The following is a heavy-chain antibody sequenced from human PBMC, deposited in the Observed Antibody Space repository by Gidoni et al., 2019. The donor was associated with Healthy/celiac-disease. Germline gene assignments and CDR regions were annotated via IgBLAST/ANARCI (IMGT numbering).Heavy chain of an antibody. J-gene: IGHJ6*02. D-gene: IGHD4-17*01. CDR1: GFTFSDYY. CDR3: ARDSTTALSNYYYYGMDV. V-gene: IGHV3-11*01. CDR2: ISRSGSTI. Sequence: QVQLVESGGGLVKPGGSLRLSCAPSGFTFSDYYRSLIRQAPGKGLEGVSYISRSGSTIYYADSVKGRFTISRDNAKNSLYLQMNSLRAEDTAVYYCARDSTTALSNYYYYGMDVWGQGTTVTVSS.